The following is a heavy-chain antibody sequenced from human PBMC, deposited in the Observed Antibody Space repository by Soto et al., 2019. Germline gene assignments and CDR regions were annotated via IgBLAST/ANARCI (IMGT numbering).Heavy chain of an antibody. V-gene: IGHV4-34*01. J-gene: IGHJ3*02. CDR3: ASPGYCSGGSCSRSGQNRSDI. CDR2: INHSGST. CDR1: GGSFSGYY. D-gene: IGHD2-15*01. Sequence: QVQLQQWGAGLLKPSETLSLTCAVYGGSFSGYYWSWIRQPPGKGLEWIGEINHSGSTNYSPSLTSRVTISVDTSKNQFSLKLSSVTAADTDVYYCASPGYCSGGSCSRSGQNRSDIWGQGTMVTVSS.